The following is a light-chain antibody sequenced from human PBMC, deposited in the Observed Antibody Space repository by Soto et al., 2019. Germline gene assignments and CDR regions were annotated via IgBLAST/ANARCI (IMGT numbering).Light chain of an antibody. CDR2: DAS. CDR3: HQRSTWPPD. Sequence: EIVLTQSPATLSLSPGERATLSCRASQSVSTYLAWYQQKPGQAPRLLIYDASNRATGIPARFSGSGSGTDFTLTISSLEPEDFAVYYCHQRSTWPPDFGQGTRLEIK. J-gene: IGKJ5*01. V-gene: IGKV3-11*01. CDR1: QSVSTY.